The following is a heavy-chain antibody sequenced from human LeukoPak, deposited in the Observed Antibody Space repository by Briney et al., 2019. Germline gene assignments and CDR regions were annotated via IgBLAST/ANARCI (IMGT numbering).Heavy chain of an antibody. CDR3: AREGTEAVAYFDY. D-gene: IGHD6-19*01. J-gene: IGHJ4*02. CDR1: GFTFSSYS. CDR2: ISSSSSTI. V-gene: IGHV3-48*04. Sequence: GGSLRLSCAAFGFTFSSYSMNWVRQAPGKGLEWVSYISSSSSTIYYADSVKGRFTISRDNAKNSLYLQMNSLRAEDTAVYYCAREGTEAVAYFDYWGQGTLVTVSS.